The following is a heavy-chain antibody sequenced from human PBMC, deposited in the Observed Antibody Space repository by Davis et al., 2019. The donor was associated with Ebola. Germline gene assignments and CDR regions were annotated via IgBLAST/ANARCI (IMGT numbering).Heavy chain of an antibody. V-gene: IGHV3-43*02. J-gene: IGHJ4*02. D-gene: IGHD1-26*01. CDR2: ISGDGGST. CDR3: AKDIRVGATRAADY. CDR1: GFTFDDYA. Sequence: GESLKISCAASGFTFDDYAMHWVRQAPGKGLEWVSLISGDGGSTYYADSVKGRFTISRDNSKNSLYLQMNSLRTEDTALYYCAKDIRVGATRAADYWGQGTLVTVSS.